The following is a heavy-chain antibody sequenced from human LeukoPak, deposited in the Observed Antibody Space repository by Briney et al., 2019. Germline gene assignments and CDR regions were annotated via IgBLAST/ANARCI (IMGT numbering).Heavy chain of an antibody. D-gene: IGHD3-22*01. CDR1: GGSISSGGYY. V-gene: IGHV4-61*08. CDR2: IYYSGST. CDR3: ARRGWLLLPHNWFDP. J-gene: IGHJ5*02. Sequence: SETLSLTCTVSGGSISSGGYYWSWIRQPPGKGLEWIGYIYYSGSTNYNPSLKSRVTISVDTSKNQFSLKLSSVTAADTAVYYCARRGWLLLPHNWFDPWGQGTLVTVSS.